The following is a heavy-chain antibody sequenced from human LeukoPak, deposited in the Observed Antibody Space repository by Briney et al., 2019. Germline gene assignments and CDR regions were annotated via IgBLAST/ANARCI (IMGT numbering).Heavy chain of an antibody. D-gene: IGHD3-9*01. CDR2: IYYSGST. Sequence: SETLSLTCTVSGGSISSYYWSWLRQPPGKGLEWIGYIYYSGSTNYNPSLKSRVTIPVDTSKNQFSLKLSSVTAADTAVYYCARGPYYDILTGYYPFDYWGQGTLVTVSS. CDR3: ARGPYYDILTGYYPFDY. CDR1: GGSISSYY. J-gene: IGHJ4*02. V-gene: IGHV4-59*01.